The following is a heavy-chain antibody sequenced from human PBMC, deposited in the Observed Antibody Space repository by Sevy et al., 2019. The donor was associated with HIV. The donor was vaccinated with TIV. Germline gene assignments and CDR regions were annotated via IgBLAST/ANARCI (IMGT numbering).Heavy chain of an antibody. Sequence: GGSLRLSCAASEITFSTAIIHWVRQAPGKGLEWVAAISYDESKYYADSVKGRFTISRDNSKNTLYLQMNSLRAEDTAVYYCARTFDFWSTYYTGSYYYYGMDVWGQRTTVTVSS. V-gene: IGHV3-30*04. D-gene: IGHD3-3*01. CDR2: ISYDESK. CDR1: EITFSTAI. CDR3: ARTFDFWSTYYTGSYYYYGMDV. J-gene: IGHJ6*02.